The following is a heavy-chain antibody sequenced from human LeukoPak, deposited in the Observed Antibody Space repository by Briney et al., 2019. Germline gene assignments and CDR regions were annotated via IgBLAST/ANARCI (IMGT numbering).Heavy chain of an antibody. D-gene: IGHD4-17*01. CDR2: ISGSGGST. J-gene: IGHJ3*01. V-gene: IGHV3-23*01. Sequence: GGSLRLSCAASGFTFDDYAMSWVRQAPAKGLEWVSGISGSGGSTYYADSVKGRFTISRDNYNNTVYMQMNSLRAEDTALYYCAKGTTTDDVTFDFWGQGTMVTVSS. CDR3: AKGTTTDDVTFDF. CDR1: GFTFDDYA.